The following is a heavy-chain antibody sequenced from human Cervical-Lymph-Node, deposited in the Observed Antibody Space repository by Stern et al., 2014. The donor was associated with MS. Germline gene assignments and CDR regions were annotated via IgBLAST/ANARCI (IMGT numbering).Heavy chain of an antibody. J-gene: IGHJ4*02. CDR2: LSAYNGNT. CDR1: GYTFTSYG. D-gene: IGHD2-15*01. V-gene: IGHV1-18*04. Sequence: VQLVQSGAEVKKPGASVKVSCKASGYTFTSYGISWVRQAPGQGLEWMGWLSAYNGNTNYAQKLQGRVTMTTDTSTSTAYMELRSLRSDDTAVYYCARDHDLGYCSGGSCPPQDWGQGTLVTVSS. CDR3: ARDHDLGYCSGGSCPPQD.